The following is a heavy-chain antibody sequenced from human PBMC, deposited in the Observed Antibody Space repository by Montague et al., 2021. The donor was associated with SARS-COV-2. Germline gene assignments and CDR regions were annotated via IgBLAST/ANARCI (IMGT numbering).Heavy chain of an antibody. Sequence: RLSCAASGFTFSSYEMNWVRQAPGKGLEWVSYISSSGYTIYYADSVKGRFTISRDNAKNSLYLQMNSLRAEDTAVYYCARIRPWLRSTGLMDVWGQGTTVTVSS. D-gene: IGHD5-12*01. CDR3: ARIRPWLRSTGLMDV. CDR2: ISSSGYTI. CDR1: GFTFSSYE. V-gene: IGHV3-48*03. J-gene: IGHJ6*02.